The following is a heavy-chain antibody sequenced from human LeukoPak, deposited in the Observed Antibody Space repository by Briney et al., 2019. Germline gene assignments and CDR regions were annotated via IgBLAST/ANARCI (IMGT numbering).Heavy chain of an antibody. CDR1: GGSISGPN. V-gene: IGHV4-59*08. CDR3: ARHEDGYCSSTSCYGN. D-gene: IGHD2-2*03. Sequence: SETLSLTCTVSGGSISGPNWSWARQPPGKGLDWIGYSYYSGSGNYNPSLKSRVTISVDPSNNRFSLKLSSVTATDTAVYYCARHEDGYCSSTSCYGNWGQGTLVTVSS. J-gene: IGHJ4*02. CDR2: SYYSGSG.